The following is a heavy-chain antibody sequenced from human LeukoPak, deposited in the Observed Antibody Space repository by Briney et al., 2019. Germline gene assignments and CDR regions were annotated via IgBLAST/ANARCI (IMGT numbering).Heavy chain of an antibody. V-gene: IGHV1-2*02. CDR3: AREDSSGYYSFDY. CDR1: GYTFTAYY. Sequence: ASVKVSCKASGYTFTAYYIHWVRQAPGQGLEWMGWFNPNSGGTNYAQEFQGRVTMTRDTSISTAYMELSRLRSDDTAVYYCAREDSSGYYSFDYWGQGTLVTVSS. J-gene: IGHJ4*02. D-gene: IGHD3-22*01. CDR2: FNPNSGGT.